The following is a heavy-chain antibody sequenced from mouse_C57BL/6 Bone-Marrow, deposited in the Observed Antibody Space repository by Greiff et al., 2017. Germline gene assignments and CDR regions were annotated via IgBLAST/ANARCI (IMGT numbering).Heavy chain of an antibody. D-gene: IGHD1-1*01. J-gene: IGHJ3*01. Sequence: VQLQQSGAELVRPGASVKLSCTASGFNIKDDYMHWVKQRPEQGLEWIGWIDPENGDTEYASKFQGKATITADTSSNTAYLQLSSLTSEDTAVYYCTCGWTDYDGSSYGFAYWGQGTLVTVSA. CDR2: IDPENGDT. CDR3: TCGWTDYDGSSYGFAY. V-gene: IGHV14-4*01. CDR1: GFNIKDDY.